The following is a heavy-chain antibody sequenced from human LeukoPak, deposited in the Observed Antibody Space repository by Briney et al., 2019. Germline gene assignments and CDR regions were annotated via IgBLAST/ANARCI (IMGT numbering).Heavy chain of an antibody. CDR3: ARDLRRANYGDYGAFDF. Sequence: PGGSLRLSCAASGFTFSNYWMSWVRQAPGKGLEGVANIKEDGSEKYYEDSVKGRFTSSIDNAKNLVYMQMNSLRAEDTAVYYCARDLRRANYGDYGAFDFWGQGTMVTVSS. V-gene: IGHV3-7*01. CDR1: GFTFSNYW. CDR2: IKEDGSEK. D-gene: IGHD4-17*01. J-gene: IGHJ3*01.